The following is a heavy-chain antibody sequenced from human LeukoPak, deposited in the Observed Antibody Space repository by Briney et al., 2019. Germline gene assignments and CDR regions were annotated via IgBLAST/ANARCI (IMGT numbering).Heavy chain of an antibody. CDR1: GFTFSSYA. V-gene: IGHV3-30*04. D-gene: IGHD6-13*01. CDR2: ISYDGSNK. CDR3: ARDWFGLLAAAVTIFDY. J-gene: IGHJ4*02. Sequence: PGRSLRLACAASGFTFSSYAMHWVRQAPGKGLEWGAVISYDGSNKYYADSVKGRFSISRDNSKNTLYLQMNSLRAENTAVYYCARDWFGLLAAAVTIFDYWGQGTLVTVSS.